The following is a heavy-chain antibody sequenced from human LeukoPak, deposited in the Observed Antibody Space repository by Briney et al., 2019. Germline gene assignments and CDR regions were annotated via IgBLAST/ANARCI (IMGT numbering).Heavy chain of an antibody. CDR3: ARDVTYDFWSRNYYMDV. V-gene: IGHV3-21*01. J-gene: IGHJ6*03. CDR2: IRNSGTHV. Sequence: GGSLRLSCAAPGFTFKTYSMIWVHQAPGKGLEWVSSIRNSGTHVYYADSLKGRFTISRDNARNSLYLQMNSLRAEDTAVYYCARDVTYDFWSRNYYMDVWGKGTTVTVSS. D-gene: IGHD3-3*01. CDR1: GFTFKTYS.